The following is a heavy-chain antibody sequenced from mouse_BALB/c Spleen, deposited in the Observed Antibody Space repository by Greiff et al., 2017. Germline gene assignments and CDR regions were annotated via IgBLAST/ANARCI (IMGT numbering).Heavy chain of an antibody. CDR1: GYTFTSYW. V-gene: IGHV1-7*01. J-gene: IGHJ4*01. Sequence: QVQLKQSGAELAKPGASVKMSCKASGYTFTSYWMHWVKQRPGQGLEWIGYINPSTGYTEYNQKFKDKATLTADKSSSTAYMQLSSLTSEDSAVYYCASWLLPMDYWGQGTSVTVSS. CDR3: ASWLLPMDY. D-gene: IGHD2-3*01. CDR2: INPSTGYT.